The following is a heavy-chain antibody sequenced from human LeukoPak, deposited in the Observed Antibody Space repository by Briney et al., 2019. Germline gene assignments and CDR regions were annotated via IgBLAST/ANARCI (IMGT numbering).Heavy chain of an antibody. Sequence: ASVKVSCTASGYTFTGYYMHWVRQAPGQGLEWMGWINPNSGGTNYAQKFQGRVTMTRDTSISTAYMELSRLRSDDTAVYYCASDIIASDAFDIWGQGTMVTVSS. V-gene: IGHV1-2*02. CDR3: ASDIIASDAFDI. D-gene: IGHD6-13*01. J-gene: IGHJ3*02. CDR2: INPNSGGT. CDR1: GYTFTGYY.